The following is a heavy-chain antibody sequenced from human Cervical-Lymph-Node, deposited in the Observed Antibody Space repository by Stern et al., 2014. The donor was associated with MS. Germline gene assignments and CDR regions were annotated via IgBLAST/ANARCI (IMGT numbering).Heavy chain of an antibody. CDR2: INPNSGGT. CDR3: ARGSGTAYDLRGDY. J-gene: IGHJ4*01. Sequence: SGAEAKAPGASMKVSCRASGYIFTEYYLHWVRQAPGQGLEWLGWINPNSGGTNYAQNFQGRVTMTRDTSISTAYMELRWLGYADTAVYYCARGSGTAYDLRGDYWGQGTLVTVSS. D-gene: IGHD3-3*01. V-gene: IGHV1-2*02. CDR1: GYIFTEYY.